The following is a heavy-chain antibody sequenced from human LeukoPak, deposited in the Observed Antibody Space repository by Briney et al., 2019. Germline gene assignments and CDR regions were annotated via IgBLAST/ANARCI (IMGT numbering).Heavy chain of an antibody. J-gene: IGHJ3*02. V-gene: IGHV3-21*01. CDR1: GFTFSSYS. CDR3: ARDSGYYYSHDAFDI. Sequence: GGSLRLSCAASGFTFSSYSMNWVRQAPGKGLEWVSSISSSSSYIYYADSVKGRFTISRDNAKNSLYLQMSSLRAEDTAVYYCARDSGYYYSHDAFDIWGQGTMVTVSS. D-gene: IGHD3-22*01. CDR2: ISSSSSYI.